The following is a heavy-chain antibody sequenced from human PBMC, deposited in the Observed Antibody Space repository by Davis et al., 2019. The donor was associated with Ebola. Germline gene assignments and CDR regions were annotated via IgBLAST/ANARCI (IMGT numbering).Heavy chain of an antibody. V-gene: IGHV4-59*01. CDR1: NGSISDSH. J-gene: IGHJ4*02. CDR2: IQHSGNT. Sequence: MPSETLSLTCTVSNGSISDSHWSWIWQPPGRGPERIGYIQHSGNTHYNSSLASRVTISIHTSKNEFSLKLTSVTAADTAVYYCARLRDSSGYSINYFDYWGQGTLVTVSS. D-gene: IGHD3-22*01. CDR3: ARLRDSSGYSINYFDY.